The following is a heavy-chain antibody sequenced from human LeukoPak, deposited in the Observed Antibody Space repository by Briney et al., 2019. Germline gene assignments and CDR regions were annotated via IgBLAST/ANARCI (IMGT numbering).Heavy chain of an antibody. D-gene: IGHD4-17*01. V-gene: IGHV3-30*04. CDR3: ARHSSYGDFDY. CDR1: GFTFSSYA. J-gene: IGHJ4*02. Sequence: PGRSLRLSCAASGFTFSSYAMHWVRQAPGKGLEWVAVISYDGSNKYYADSVKGRFTISRDNSKNTLYLQMYSLRAEDTAVYYCARHSSYGDFDYWGQGTLVTVSS. CDR2: ISYDGSNK.